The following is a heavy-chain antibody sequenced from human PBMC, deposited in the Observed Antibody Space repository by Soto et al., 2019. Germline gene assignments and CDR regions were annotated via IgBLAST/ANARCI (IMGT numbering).Heavy chain of an antibody. V-gene: IGHV4-31*03. CDR2: IYYSGSA. J-gene: IGHJ4*02. Sequence: TLSLTCTVSGGSISSGGYYWSWIRQHPGKGLEWIGYIYYSGSAYYNPSLKSRVTISVDTSENQFSMKLSSVTAADTAVYYCARDEGRGYSAFALDYCGQGTLVTVSS. D-gene: IGHD5-12*01. CDR1: GGSISSGGYY. CDR3: ARDEGRGYSAFALDY.